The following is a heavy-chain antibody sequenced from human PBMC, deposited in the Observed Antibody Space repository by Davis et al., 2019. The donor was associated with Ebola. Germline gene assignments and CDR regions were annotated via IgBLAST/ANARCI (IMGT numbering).Heavy chain of an antibody. CDR3: ASARVPYSSSSGFDP. V-gene: IGHV4-59*12. CDR1: GGSISSYY. D-gene: IGHD6-6*01. Sequence: PSETLSLTCTVSGGSISSYYWSWIRQPPGKGLEWIGYIYYSGSTNYNPSLKSRVTISVDTSKNQFSLKLSSVTAADTAVYYCASARVPYSSSSGFDPWGQGTLVTVSS. CDR2: IYYSGST. J-gene: IGHJ5*02.